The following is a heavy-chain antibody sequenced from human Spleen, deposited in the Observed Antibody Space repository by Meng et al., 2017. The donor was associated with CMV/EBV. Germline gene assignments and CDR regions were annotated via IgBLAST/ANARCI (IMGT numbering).Heavy chain of an antibody. CDR2: ISSSGYII. CDR3: VRNYDF. CDR1: GFTFSGYE. Sequence: GESLKISCAASGFTFSGYEMNWFRQAPGKGLDWVSHISSSGYIIYADSVKGRFTISRDNAKNSLFLQMNSLRVEDTAVYHCVRNYDFWGQGTLVTVS. J-gene: IGHJ4*02. V-gene: IGHV3-48*03. D-gene: IGHD3-3*01.